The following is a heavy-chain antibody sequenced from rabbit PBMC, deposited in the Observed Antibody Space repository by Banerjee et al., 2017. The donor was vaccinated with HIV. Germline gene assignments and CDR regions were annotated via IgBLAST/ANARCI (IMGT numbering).Heavy chain of an antibody. CDR3: ARRTGYTDYGYGEFNL. J-gene: IGHJ4*01. Sequence: QEQLEESGGDLVKPEGSLTLTCTASGFSFSSSYWICWVRQAPGKGLEWIACIYAGSGSTWYASWAKGRFTISKTSSTTVTLQMTSLTAADTATCFCARRTGYTDYGYGEFNLWGPGTLVTVS. CDR2: IYAGSGST. CDR1: GFSFSSSYW. D-gene: IGHD6-1*01. V-gene: IGHV1S45*01.